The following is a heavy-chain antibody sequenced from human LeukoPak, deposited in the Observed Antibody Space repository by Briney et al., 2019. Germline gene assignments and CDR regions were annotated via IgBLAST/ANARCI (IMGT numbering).Heavy chain of an antibody. V-gene: IGHV3-30-3*01. D-gene: IGHD3-22*01. CDR2: ISYDGSNK. CDR3: ARDNHYYDSTTRDAFDI. Sequence: GGSLRLSCAASGFTFSSYAMHWVRQAPGKGLEWVAVISYDGSNKYYADSVKGRFTISRDNSKNTLYLQMNSLRAEDTAVYYCARDNHYYDSTTRDAFDIWGQGTMVTVSS. CDR1: GFTFSSYA. J-gene: IGHJ3*02.